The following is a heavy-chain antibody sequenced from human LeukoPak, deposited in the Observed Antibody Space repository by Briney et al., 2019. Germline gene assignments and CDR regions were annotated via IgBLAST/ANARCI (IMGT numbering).Heavy chain of an antibody. Sequence: GGSLRLSCAASDFTFSNYDMTWVRQAPGNGLEWVSSFRASDATTYYADSVKGRLTISRDNSKSTLFLQMNSLSAEDTAIYYCAKSLTAAAGTGAFDIWGQGTMVNVSS. J-gene: IGHJ3*02. CDR1: DFTFSNYD. CDR3: AKSLTAAAGTGAFDI. D-gene: IGHD6-13*01. V-gene: IGHV3-23*01. CDR2: FRASDATT.